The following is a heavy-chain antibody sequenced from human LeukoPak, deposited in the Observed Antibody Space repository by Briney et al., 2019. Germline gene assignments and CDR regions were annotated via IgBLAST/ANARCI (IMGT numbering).Heavy chain of an antibody. J-gene: IGHJ5*02. CDR3: ARKLGSSGGRFDP. V-gene: IGHV1-3*01. D-gene: IGHD6-19*01. CDR1: GYTFTSYA. Sequence: ASVKVSCKASGYTFTSYAMHWVRQAPGQRLEWMGWINAGNGNTKYSQKFQGRVTITTDTSASTAYMELSSLRSEDTAVYYCARKLGSSGGRFDPWGQGTLVTVSS. CDR2: INAGNGNT.